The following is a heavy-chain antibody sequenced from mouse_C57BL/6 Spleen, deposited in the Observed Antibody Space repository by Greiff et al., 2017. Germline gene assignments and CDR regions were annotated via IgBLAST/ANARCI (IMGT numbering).Heavy chain of an antibody. V-gene: IGHV1-52*01. CDR3: ARYGGSSLYAMDY. CDR1: GYTFTSYW. J-gene: IGHJ4*01. Sequence: QVQLQQPGAELVRPGSSVKLSCKASGYTFTSYWMHWVKQRPIQGLEWIGNIDPSDSETHYNQKFKDKATLTVDKSSSTAYMQLSSLTSEDSAVYCCARYGGSSLYAMDYWGQGTSVTVSS. D-gene: IGHD1-1*01. CDR2: IDPSDSET.